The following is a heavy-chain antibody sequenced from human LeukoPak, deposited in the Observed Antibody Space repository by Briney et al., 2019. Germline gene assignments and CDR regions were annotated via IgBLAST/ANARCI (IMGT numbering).Heavy chain of an antibody. J-gene: IGHJ3*02. D-gene: IGHD6-13*01. Sequence: SVKVSCKASGGTFSSYAISWARQAPGQGLEWMGGIIPIFGTANYAQKFQGRVTITADESTSTAYMELSSLRSEDTAVYYCARVKRSSWYFAFDIWGQGTMVTVSS. CDR3: ARVKRSSWYFAFDI. CDR2: IIPIFGTA. V-gene: IGHV1-69*13. CDR1: GGTFSSYA.